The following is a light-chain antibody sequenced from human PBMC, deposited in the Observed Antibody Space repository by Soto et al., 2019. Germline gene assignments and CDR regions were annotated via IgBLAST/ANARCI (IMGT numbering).Light chain of an antibody. CDR3: QQYNSYSYT. CDR1: QSVSSG. Sequence: EIKMTQSPSTLSVSAGDRATLSCWASQSVSSGLAWYQQKPGQAPKLLIYGASTMATGVPARFSGSGSGTEFTLTISSLQSEDFALYYCQQYNSYSYTFGQGTKLEIK. V-gene: IGKV3-15*01. CDR2: GAS. J-gene: IGKJ2*01.